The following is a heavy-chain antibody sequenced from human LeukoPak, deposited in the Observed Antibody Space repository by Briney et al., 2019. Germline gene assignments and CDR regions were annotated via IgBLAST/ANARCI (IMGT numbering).Heavy chain of an antibody. Sequence: PGGSLRLSSAASGFTFSSYWMHWVPPAPGKGLVWVSRINSDGSSTSYADSVKGRFTISRDNAKNTLYLQMNSLRAEDTAVYYCARTFRQWLVGGIDYWGQGTLVTVSS. V-gene: IGHV3-74*01. D-gene: IGHD6-19*01. J-gene: IGHJ4*02. CDR3: ARTFRQWLVGGIDY. CDR1: GFTFSSYW. CDR2: INSDGSST.